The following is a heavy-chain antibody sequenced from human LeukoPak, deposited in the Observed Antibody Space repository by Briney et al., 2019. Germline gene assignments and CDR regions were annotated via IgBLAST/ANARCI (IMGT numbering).Heavy chain of an antibody. CDR3: AKDRPNYYESNGHYYRLNGDY. V-gene: IGHV3-23*01. Sequence: PGGSLRLSCAAPGFTFSSYAMSWVRQAPGKGLEWVSAISGSGGSTYYADSVKGRFTISRDNSKNTLYLQMNSLRAEDTAVYYCAKDRPNYYESNGHYYRLNGDYWGQGTLVTVSS. D-gene: IGHD3-22*01. CDR2: ISGSGGST. J-gene: IGHJ4*02. CDR1: GFTFSSYA.